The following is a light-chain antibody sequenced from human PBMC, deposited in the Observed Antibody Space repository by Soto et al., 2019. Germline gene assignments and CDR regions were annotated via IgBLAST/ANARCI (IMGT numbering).Light chain of an antibody. V-gene: IGLV1-44*01. J-gene: IGLJ3*02. CDR3: ATRDERLSGRV. CDR2: SDN. Sequence: QPVLTQPPSASWTPGQRVTISCSGSSSNVGTNHVNWYQNLPGTAPKLLIDSDNQRPSGVPDRFSGSKSGTSASLAISGLQSEDEADYYCATRDERLSGRVFGGGTKLPVL. CDR1: SSNVGTNH.